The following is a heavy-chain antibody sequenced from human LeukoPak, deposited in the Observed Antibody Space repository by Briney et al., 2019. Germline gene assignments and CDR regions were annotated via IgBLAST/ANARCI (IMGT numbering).Heavy chain of an antibody. CDR3: ARSPYYYDSSGSPGGVWFDP. D-gene: IGHD3-22*01. J-gene: IGHJ5*02. CDR1: GGSFSGYY. V-gene: IGHV4-34*01. Sequence: SETLSLTCAVYGGSFSGYYWSWIRQPPGRGLEWIGEINHSGSTNYNPSLKSRVTISVDTSKNQFSLKLSSVTAADTAVYYCARSPYYYDSSGSPGGVWFDPWGQGTLVTVSS. CDR2: INHSGST.